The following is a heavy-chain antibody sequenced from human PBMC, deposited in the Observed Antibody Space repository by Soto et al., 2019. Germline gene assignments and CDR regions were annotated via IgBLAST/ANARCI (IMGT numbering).Heavy chain of an antibody. J-gene: IGHJ6*02. Sequence: QEQLVQSGGEVKKPGASVRVSCKASGYTFTKYGITWVRQAPGQGLEWMGWIGVYNGKTNYARKLQGRVIMTADTSASTDYMALASLRSDDTAVYYCSRARYCTSPSCYNHYYYGMDIWGQGTTVSVSS. CDR1: GYTFTKYG. CDR2: IGVYNGKT. V-gene: IGHV1-18*04. CDR3: SRARYCTSPSCYNHYYYGMDI. D-gene: IGHD2-2*02.